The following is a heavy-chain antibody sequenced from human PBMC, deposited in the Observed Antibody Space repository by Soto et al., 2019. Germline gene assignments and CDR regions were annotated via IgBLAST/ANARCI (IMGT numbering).Heavy chain of an antibody. J-gene: IGHJ4*02. CDR1: GYTFTSYA. D-gene: IGHD6-13*01. CDR2: INAGNGNT. CDR3: AREIRQQLVTDY. Sequence: QVPLVQSGAEVKKPGASVKVSCKASGYTFTSYAMHWVRQAPGQRLEWMGWINAGNGNTKYSQKFQGRVTITRDTSASTAYMKLSSLTSEDTAVYYCAREIRQQLVTDYWGQGTLVTVSS. V-gene: IGHV1-3*01.